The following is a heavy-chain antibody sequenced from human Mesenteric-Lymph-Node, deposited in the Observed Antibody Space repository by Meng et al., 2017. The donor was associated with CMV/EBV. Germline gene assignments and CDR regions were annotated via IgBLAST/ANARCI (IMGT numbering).Heavy chain of an antibody. Sequence: GESLKISCAASGFTFSSYAMSWVRQAPGKGLEWVSVIYSGGSSTYYADSVKGRFTISRDNSKNTLYLQMNSLRAEDAAVYYCARVRGGLGISTAFDYWGQGTLVTVSS. CDR3: ARVRGGLGISTAFDY. D-gene: IGHD7-27*01. J-gene: IGHJ4*02. CDR1: GFTFSSYA. CDR2: IYSGGSST. V-gene: IGHV3-23*03.